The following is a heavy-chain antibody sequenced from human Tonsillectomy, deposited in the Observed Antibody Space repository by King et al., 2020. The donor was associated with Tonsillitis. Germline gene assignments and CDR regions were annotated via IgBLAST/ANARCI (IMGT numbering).Heavy chain of an antibody. V-gene: IGHV3-23*03. J-gene: IGHJ2*01. Sequence: VQLVESGGGLVQPGGSLRLTCAASGFTFSNYAMSWVRQAPGKGLEWVAVIYSGGTTTNYADSLKGRFTISRDNSKNMVYLQINSLRAEDTAVYYCVKDGGWGTYPNWYFDLWGRGTLVAVSS. CDR1: GFTFSNYA. D-gene: IGHD3-16*01. CDR2: IYSGGTTT. CDR3: VKDGGWGTYPNWYFDL.